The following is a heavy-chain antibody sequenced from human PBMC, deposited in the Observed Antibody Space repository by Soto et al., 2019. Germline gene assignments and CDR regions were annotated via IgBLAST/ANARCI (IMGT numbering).Heavy chain of an antibody. V-gene: IGHV3-74*01. CDR1: GFTFSSYW. CDR3: AREAIAAADY. D-gene: IGHD6-13*01. Sequence: GGSLILSCAASGFTFSSYWMHWVRQAPGKGLVWVSRINSDGSSTTYADSVKGRFTISRDNANNTLYLQMNRLRADDTAVYYYAREAIAAADYWGQGTLVTVSS. J-gene: IGHJ4*02. CDR2: INSDGSST.